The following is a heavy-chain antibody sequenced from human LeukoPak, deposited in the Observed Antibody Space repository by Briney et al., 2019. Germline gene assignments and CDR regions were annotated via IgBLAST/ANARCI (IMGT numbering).Heavy chain of an antibody. D-gene: IGHD5-18*01. V-gene: IGHV3-30*02. CDR3: AKDRHVWGYSYGQTFDY. Sequence: PGGSLRLSCAASGFTFSSYGMHWVRQAPAPGLERVAFTRYDGSDKYYLDSVKGRFTISRDNSKNTLYLQMNSLRAEDTAMYFCAKDRHVWGYSYGQTFDYWGQGTLVIVSS. CDR2: TRYDGSDK. CDR1: GFTFSSYG. J-gene: IGHJ4*02.